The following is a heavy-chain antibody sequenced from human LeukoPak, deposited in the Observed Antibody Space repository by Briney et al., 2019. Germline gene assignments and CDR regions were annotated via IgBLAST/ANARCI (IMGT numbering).Heavy chain of an antibody. CDR2: ISDRGGST. CDR3: ARREDSSDWYTDF. Sequence: GGSLRLSCAASGFTFSNFLMTWVRQAPGKGLECVSVISDRGGSTYYADSVKGRFTISRDNSKNTLYLQMNSLRADDTAVYYCARREDSSDWYTDFWGQGTLVTVSS. CDR1: GFTFSNFL. J-gene: IGHJ4*02. V-gene: IGHV3-23*01. D-gene: IGHD6-19*01.